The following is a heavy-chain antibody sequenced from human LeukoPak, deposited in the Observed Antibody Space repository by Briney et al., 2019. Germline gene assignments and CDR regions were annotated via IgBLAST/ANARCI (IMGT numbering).Heavy chain of an antibody. J-gene: IGHJ4*02. D-gene: IGHD2-2*01. Sequence: GGSLRLSCAASGFTFSSYTMSWVRQAPGKGLEWVSAISGSGGSTYYADSVKGRFTISRDNSKNTLYLQMNSLRAEDTAVYYCAKGEGIVVVPAAVPNWGQGTLVTVSS. CDR3: AKGEGIVVVPAAVPN. CDR1: GFTFSSYT. CDR2: ISGSGGST. V-gene: IGHV3-23*01.